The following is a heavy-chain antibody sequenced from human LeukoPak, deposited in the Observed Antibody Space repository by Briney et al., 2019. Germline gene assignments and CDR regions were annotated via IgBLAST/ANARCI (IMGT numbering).Heavy chain of an antibody. CDR3: AKDRPNYYESNGHYYRLNGDY. D-gene: IGHD3-22*01. CDR2: ISSSGDIT. Sequence: PGGSLRLSCAASGFTFNNYAMSWVRQAPGKGLEWVSAISSSGDITFYADSVKGRFTISRDNSRDKLYLQMNSLRAEDAAVYYCAKDRPNYYESNGHYYRLNGDYWGQGTLVTVSS. CDR1: GFTFNNYA. V-gene: IGHV3-23*01. J-gene: IGHJ4*02.